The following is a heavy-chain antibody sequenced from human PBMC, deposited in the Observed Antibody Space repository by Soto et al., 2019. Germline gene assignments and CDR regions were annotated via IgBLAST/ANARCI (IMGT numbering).Heavy chain of an antibody. CDR1: VVPSTIVIPS. CDR2: VYYSGGA. D-gene: IGHD2-15*01. CDR3: LRVVEAATRHTDSDS. J-gene: IGHJ4*02. V-gene: IGHV4-39*01. Sequence: ESLPSPSISLVVPSTIVIPSGAGSASPPGKGLEFIGSVYYSGGAYYSPSLKSRVTVSVDTSKNQLSLRVNSVTAADTAVYYCLRVVEAATRHTDSDSWGQGILVTVSS.